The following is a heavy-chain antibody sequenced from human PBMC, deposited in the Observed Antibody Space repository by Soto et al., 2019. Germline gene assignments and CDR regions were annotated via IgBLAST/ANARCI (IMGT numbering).Heavy chain of an antibody. J-gene: IGHJ4*02. V-gene: IGHV1-24*01. CDR3: ATDKPDYDILPGYYRNFDY. CDR1: GYTLTELS. Sequence: ASVKVSCKVSGYTLTELSMHWVRQAPGKGLEWMGGFDPEDGETIYAQKFQGRVTMTEDTSTDTAYMELSSLRSEDTAVYYCATDKPDYDILPGYYRNFDYWGQGNLVTVSS. D-gene: IGHD3-9*01. CDR2: FDPEDGET.